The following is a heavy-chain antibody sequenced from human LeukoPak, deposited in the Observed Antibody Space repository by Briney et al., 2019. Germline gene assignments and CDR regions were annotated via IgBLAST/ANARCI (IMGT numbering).Heavy chain of an antibody. J-gene: IGHJ6*02. Sequence: GSLRLSFAASGFTFIKAWMSWVRPAPGKGLEWVGRIKSKTGGGTTGYAAPVKGRFTNSRDDSKNTLYLQMNSLRAEDTAVYYCARDVVVPAAMRNKYYYYGMDVWGQGTTVTVSS. CDR3: ARDVVVPAAMRNKYYYYGMDV. D-gene: IGHD2-2*01. CDR1: GFTFIKAW. V-gene: IGHV3-15*01. CDR2: IKSKTGGGTT.